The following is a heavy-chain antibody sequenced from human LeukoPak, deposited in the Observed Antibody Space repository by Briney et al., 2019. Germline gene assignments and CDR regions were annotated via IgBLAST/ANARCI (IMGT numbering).Heavy chain of an antibody. CDR2: ISGSGGST. CDR1: GFTFSSYA. D-gene: IGHD1-26*01. V-gene: IGHV3-23*01. J-gene: IGHJ1*01. CDR3: AKRAVGATTFVEYFQH. Sequence: GGSLRLTCAASGFTFSSYAMSWVRQAPGKGLEWVSAISGSGGSTYYADSVKGRFTISRDNSKNTLYLQMNSLRAEDTAVYYCAKRAVGATTFVEYFQHWGQGTLVTVSS.